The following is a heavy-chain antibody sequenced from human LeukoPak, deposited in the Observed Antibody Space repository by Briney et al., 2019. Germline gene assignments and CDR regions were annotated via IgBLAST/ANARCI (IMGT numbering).Heavy chain of an antibody. Sequence: GGSLRLSCAASGFTFSDYYMSWIRQAPGKGLEWVSYIGSSGTTIYYADSVKGRFTISRDNAKNSLFLQMNSLRAEDTAVYYCARDRTTTVTNDAFDIWGQGTMVTVSS. V-gene: IGHV3-11*04. CDR1: GFTFSDYY. CDR3: ARDRTTTVTNDAFDI. CDR2: IGSSGTTI. D-gene: IGHD4-17*01. J-gene: IGHJ3*02.